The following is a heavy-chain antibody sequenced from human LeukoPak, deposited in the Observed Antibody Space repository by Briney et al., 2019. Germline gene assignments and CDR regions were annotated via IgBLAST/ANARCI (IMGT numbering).Heavy chain of an antibody. D-gene: IGHD2-2*01. CDR2: IRYDGSNK. V-gene: IGHV3-30*02. CDR1: GFTFSSYG. J-gene: IGHJ3*02. CDR3: ARWGTRYCSSTSCYAWAKTNDAFDI. Sequence: GGSLRLSCAASGFTFSSYGMHWVRQAPGKGLEWVAFIRYDGSNKYYADSVKGRFTISRDNSKNSLYLQMNSLRAEDTAVYYCARWGTRYCSSTSCYAWAKTNDAFDIWGQGTMVTVSS.